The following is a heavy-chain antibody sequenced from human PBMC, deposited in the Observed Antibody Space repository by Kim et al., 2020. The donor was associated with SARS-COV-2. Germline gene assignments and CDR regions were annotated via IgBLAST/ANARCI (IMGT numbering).Heavy chain of an antibody. D-gene: IGHD6-13*01. CDR3: ANPRQPDY. V-gene: IGHV3-23*01. CDR2: TT. Sequence: TTRHQHSVKGRLPISSDNSKDALYLQMSSLRAEDTAIYYCANPRQPDYWGQGTLVTVSS. J-gene: IGHJ4*02.